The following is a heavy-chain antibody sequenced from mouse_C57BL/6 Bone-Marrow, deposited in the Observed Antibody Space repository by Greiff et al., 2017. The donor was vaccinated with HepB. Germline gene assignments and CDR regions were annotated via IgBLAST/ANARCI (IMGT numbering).Heavy chain of an antibody. D-gene: IGHD1-1*01. Sequence: VQLQESGPGLVQPSQSLSITCTVSGFSLTSYGVHWVRQSPGKGLEWLGVIWSGGSTDYNAAFISRLSISKDNSKSQVFFKMNSLQADDTAIYYCAIIITTFAYWGQGTLVTVSA. CDR1: GFSLTSYG. CDR3: AIIITTFAY. J-gene: IGHJ3*01. V-gene: IGHV2-2*01. CDR2: IWSGGST.